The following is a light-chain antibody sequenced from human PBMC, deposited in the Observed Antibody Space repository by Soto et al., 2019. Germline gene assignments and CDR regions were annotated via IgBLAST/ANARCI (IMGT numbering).Light chain of an antibody. CDR1: QSISNK. CDR3: QQYYSTLWT. V-gene: IGKV1-5*01. Sequence: IKMSQSAPTLSASVGDSVTITCRASQSISNKLAWYQQKPGKAPKVLIFDASSLESGVPSRFSGSGSGTDFTLTISSLQAEDVAVYYCQQYYSTLWTFGQGTKVDIK. J-gene: IGKJ1*01. CDR2: DAS.